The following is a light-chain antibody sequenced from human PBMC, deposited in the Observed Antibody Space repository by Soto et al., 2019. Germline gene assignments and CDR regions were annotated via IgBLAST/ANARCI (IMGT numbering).Light chain of an antibody. V-gene: IGKV3-11*01. J-gene: IGKJ4*01. CDR1: QSVSSN. CDR3: QQRSNWLT. CDR2: DAS. Sequence: EVVLTQYPATLSLSPGERATLSCRASQSVSSNLAWYQQKPGQAPRLLIYDASNRATGIPARFSGSGSGTDFTLTISSLEPEDFAVYYCQQRSNWLTFGGGTKVEIK.